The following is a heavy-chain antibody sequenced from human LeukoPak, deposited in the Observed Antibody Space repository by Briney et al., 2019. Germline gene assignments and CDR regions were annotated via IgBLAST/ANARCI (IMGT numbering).Heavy chain of an antibody. D-gene: IGHD3-10*01. V-gene: IGHV3-23*01. CDR2: ISGSGGST. J-gene: IGHJ6*02. CDR3: AKAPSSGGSGSYFYYSGMDV. CDR1: GFTFSSYA. Sequence: GGSLRLSCAASGFTFSSYAMSWVRQAPGKGLEWVSTISGSGGSTYYAYSGKGRFTISRDNSKNTLYLQMNSLRAEDTAVYYCAKAPSSGGSGSYFYYSGMDVWGQGTTVTVSS.